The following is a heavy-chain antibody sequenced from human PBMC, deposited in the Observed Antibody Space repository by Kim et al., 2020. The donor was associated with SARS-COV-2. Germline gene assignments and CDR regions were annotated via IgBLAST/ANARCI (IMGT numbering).Heavy chain of an antibody. CDR3: AKDLNYGVPGYVDY. J-gene: IGHJ4*02. Sequence: GGSLRLSCAASGFTFSSYAMSWVRQAPRKGLEWVSAISGSGGRTYYADSVKGRFTISRDNSKNTLYLQMNSLRVEDTAVYYCAKDLNYGVPGYVDYWGQGTLVTVSS. D-gene: IGHD4-17*01. V-gene: IGHV3-23*01. CDR2: ISGSGGRT. CDR1: GFTFSSYA.